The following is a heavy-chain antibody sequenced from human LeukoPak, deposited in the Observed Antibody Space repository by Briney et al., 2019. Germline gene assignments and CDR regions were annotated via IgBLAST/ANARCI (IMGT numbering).Heavy chain of an antibody. Sequence: GGSLRLSCAASGFTFTSYAMHWVRQAPGQRLEWMGWINAGNGNTKYSQKFQGRVTITRDTSASTAYMELSSLRSEDTAVYYCARVGLYYGSGSYSFGYWGQGTLVTVSS. CDR3: ARVGLYYGSGSYSFGY. CDR1: GFTFTSYA. CDR2: INAGNGNT. J-gene: IGHJ4*02. D-gene: IGHD3-10*01. V-gene: IGHV1-3*01.